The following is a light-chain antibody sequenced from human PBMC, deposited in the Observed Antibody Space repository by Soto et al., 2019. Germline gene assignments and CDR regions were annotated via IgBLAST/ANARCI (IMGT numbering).Light chain of an antibody. Sequence: DIQMTQSPSSLSASVGDRFTITFLASQSISTYLNWYQQKPGKAPNLLIYTASSLETGVPSRFSGSGSGTDFTLTISSLQPEDFATYFCQQSYSRPRTFGQGTKVDIK. V-gene: IGKV1-39*01. J-gene: IGKJ1*01. CDR1: QSISTY. CDR3: QQSYSRPRT. CDR2: TAS.